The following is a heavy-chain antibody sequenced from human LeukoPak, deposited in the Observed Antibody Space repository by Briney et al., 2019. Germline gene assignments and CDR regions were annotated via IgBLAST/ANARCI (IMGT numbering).Heavy chain of an antibody. CDR2: IYYSGST. D-gene: IGHD3-22*01. V-gene: IGHV4-59*01. J-gene: IGHJ3*02. CDR1: GGSISSYY. Sequence: SETLSLTCTVSGGSISSYYWSWIRQPPGKGLEWIGYIYYSGSTSYNPSLKSRVTISVDTSKNQFSLKLSSVTAADTAVYYCARGYYYDSTDIWGQGTMVTVSS. CDR3: ARGYYYDSTDI.